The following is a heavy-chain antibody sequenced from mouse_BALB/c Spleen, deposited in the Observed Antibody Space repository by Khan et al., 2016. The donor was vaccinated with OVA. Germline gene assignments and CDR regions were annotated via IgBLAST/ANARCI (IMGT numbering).Heavy chain of an antibody. V-gene: IGHV9-3-1*01. D-gene: IGHD1-1*02. CDR1: GYTFTNYG. CDR2: KKTYTGEP. Sequence: QIQLVQSGPELKKPGETVKISCKASGYTFTNYGMNWVKQALGKGLMWMGWKKTYTGEPTYADDFKGRFAFSLETSASTAYLQINNLKNEDPASXFCASGGYWYFDVWGEGTTVTVSS. J-gene: IGHJ1*01. CDR3: ASGGYWYFDV.